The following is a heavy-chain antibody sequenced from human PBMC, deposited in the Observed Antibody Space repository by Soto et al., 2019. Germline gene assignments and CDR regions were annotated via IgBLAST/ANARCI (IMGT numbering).Heavy chain of an antibody. CDR3: ARDLDSYASGSYTLGLDY. CDR2: IWYDGSNK. V-gene: IGHV3-33*01. CDR1: GFNFSTYG. Sequence: QVQLVESGGGVVQPGRSQRLSCAASGFNFSTYGMHWVRQAPGKGLEWVAVIWYDGSNKYYADSVKGRFTISRDNSKNTLDLQMNSLRAEDTAVYYCARDLDSYASGSYTLGLDYWGQGTLVTVSS. J-gene: IGHJ4*02. D-gene: IGHD3-10*01.